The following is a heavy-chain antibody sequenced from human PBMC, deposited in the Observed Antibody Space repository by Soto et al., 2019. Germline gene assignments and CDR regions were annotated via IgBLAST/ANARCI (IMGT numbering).Heavy chain of an antibody. CDR2: IFHSGST. CDR3: ARAGGSLTPDY. J-gene: IGHJ4*02. CDR1: CYSISSGYY. V-gene: IGHV4-38-2*02. Sequence: SETLSLTCSLSCYSISSGYYWGWLRQPPEKGLEWIATIFHSGSTYYNPSLKSRLTLSVDTSKNQFSLKLTSVTAADTAIYYCARAGGSLTPDYWGQGTLVTVSS.